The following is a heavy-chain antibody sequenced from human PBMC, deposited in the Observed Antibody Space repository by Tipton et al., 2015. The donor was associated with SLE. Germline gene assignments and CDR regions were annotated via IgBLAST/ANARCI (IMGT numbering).Heavy chain of an antibody. Sequence: TLSLTCAVSGYSISSGYYWGWIRQPPGKGLEWIGSIYHSGSTYYNPSLKSRVTISVDTSKNQFSLKLSSVTAADTAVYYCARVGVSSSPLDYWGQGTLVTVSS. D-gene: IGHD6-13*01. J-gene: IGHJ4*02. V-gene: IGHV4-38-2*01. CDR3: ARVGVSSSPLDY. CDR2: IYHSGST. CDR1: GYSISSGYY.